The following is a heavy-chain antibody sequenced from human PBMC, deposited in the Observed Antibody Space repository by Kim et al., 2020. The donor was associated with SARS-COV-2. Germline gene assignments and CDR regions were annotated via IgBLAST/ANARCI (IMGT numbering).Heavy chain of an antibody. CDR3: ASLGIAARRDFDY. CDR1: GGTFSSYA. CDR2: IIPIFGTA. Sequence: SVKVSCKASGGTFSSYAISWVRQAPGQGLEWMGGIIPIFGTANYAQKFQGRVTITADESTSTAYMELSSLRSEDTAVYYCASLGIAARRDFDYWGQGTLVTVSS. J-gene: IGHJ4*02. D-gene: IGHD6-6*01. V-gene: IGHV1-69*13.